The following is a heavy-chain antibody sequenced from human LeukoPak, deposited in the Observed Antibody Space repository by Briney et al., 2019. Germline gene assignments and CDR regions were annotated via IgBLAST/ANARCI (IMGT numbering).Heavy chain of an antibody. CDR2: VSYSGST. V-gene: IGHV4-59*11. CDR3: ASSGGAAAFDY. D-gene: IGHD6-13*01. J-gene: IGHJ4*02. Sequence: SETLSLTCTVSGGSIRSHNRNWIRQTPGKGLEWIGYVSYSGSTNNNPSLKSRVTISVDTSKSQFSLKPTSVTAADTAVYYCASSGGAAAFDYWGQGTLVAVSS. CDR1: GGSIRSHN.